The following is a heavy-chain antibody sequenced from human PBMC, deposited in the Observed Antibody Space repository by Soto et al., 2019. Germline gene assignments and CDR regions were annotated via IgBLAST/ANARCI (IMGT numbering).Heavy chain of an antibody. V-gene: IGHV4-30-4*01. CDR2: IYYSGST. Sequence: SETLSLTCTVSGGSISSGDYYWSWIRQPPGKGLEWIGYIYYSGSTYYNPSLKSRVTISVDTSKNQFSLKLSSVTAADTAVYYCARALSDWESMRFDPWGQGTQVTVSS. D-gene: IGHD1-26*01. J-gene: IGHJ5*02. CDR3: ARALSDWESMRFDP. CDR1: GGSISSGDYY.